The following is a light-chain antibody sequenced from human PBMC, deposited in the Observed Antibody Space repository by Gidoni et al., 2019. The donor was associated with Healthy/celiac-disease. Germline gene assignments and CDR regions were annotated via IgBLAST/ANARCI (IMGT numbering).Light chain of an antibody. CDR2: SPN. V-gene: IGLV1-44*01. CDR3: AAWDDSLNAYVV. J-gene: IGLJ2*01. Sequence: QSVLPQPPSASVTPGQRVTISCSGSSSNIGSNTVIWYQQLPGPAPKLLIYSPNQRPSGVPDRFSGSKSGTSASLAISGLQSEDEDDYYCAAWDDSLNAYVVFGGGTKLTVL. CDR1: SSNIGSNT.